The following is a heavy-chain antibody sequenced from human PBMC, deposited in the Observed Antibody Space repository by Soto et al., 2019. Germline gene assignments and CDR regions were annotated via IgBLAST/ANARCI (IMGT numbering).Heavy chain of an antibody. Sequence: SEPLSLTCADSGYSITTGYYWGWVRRPPGKGLEWIGSVYHSGRTSYNPSLESRVTISVDTSKNQFSLRLSSVTAADTAVYYCAIGVNYYDSSGFYPRDYWGQGILVTVSS. V-gene: IGHV4-38-2*01. J-gene: IGHJ4*02. CDR3: AIGVNYYDSSGFYPRDY. CDR1: GYSITTGYY. D-gene: IGHD3-22*01. CDR2: VYHSGRT.